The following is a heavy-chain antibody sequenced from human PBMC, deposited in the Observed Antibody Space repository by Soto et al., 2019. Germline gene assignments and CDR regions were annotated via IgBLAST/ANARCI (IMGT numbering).Heavy chain of an antibody. D-gene: IGHD2-2*01. CDR3: ARDRAFCSGTNCRRGSIYYYYMDV. J-gene: IGHJ6*03. CDR2: IKQDGSET. V-gene: IGHV3-7*01. Sequence: EVHLLESGGGLVQPGGSLRLSCVASGFTFSGHWMSWVRQAPGKGLEWVAHIKQDGSETFYVGSVKGRFTISRDNAKNSLDLQMNSLRAEDTALYYCARDRAFCSGTNCRRGSIYYYYMDVWGNGTTVTVSS. CDR1: GFTFSGHW.